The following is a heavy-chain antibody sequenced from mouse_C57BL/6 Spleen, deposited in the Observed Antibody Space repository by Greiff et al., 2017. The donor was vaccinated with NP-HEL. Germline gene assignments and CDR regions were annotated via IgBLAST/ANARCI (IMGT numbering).Heavy chain of an antibody. Sequence: DVQLQESGPGLVKPSQSLSLTCSVTGYSITSGYYWNWIRQFPGNKLEWMGYISYDGSNNYNPSLKNRISITRDTSKNQFFLKLNSVTTEDTATYYCARDSGSSLAWFAYWGQGTLVTVSA. CDR3: ARDSGSSLAWFAY. V-gene: IGHV3-6*01. D-gene: IGHD1-1*01. J-gene: IGHJ3*01. CDR2: ISYDGSN. CDR1: GYSITSGYY.